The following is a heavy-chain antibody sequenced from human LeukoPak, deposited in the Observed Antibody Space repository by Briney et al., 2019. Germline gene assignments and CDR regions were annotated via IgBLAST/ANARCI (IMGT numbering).Heavy chain of an antibody. CDR2: IWYDGSNK. CDR3: ARVGSSSWYPFRWYFDY. CDR1: GFTFSSYV. D-gene: IGHD6-13*01. J-gene: IGHJ4*02. V-gene: IGHV3-33*01. Sequence: PGRSLRLSCAASGFTFSSYVMHWVRQAPGKGLEWEAVIWYDGSNKYYADSVKGRFTISRDNSKNTRYLQMNSLRAEDTAVYYCARVGSSSWYPFRWYFDYWGQGTLVTVSS.